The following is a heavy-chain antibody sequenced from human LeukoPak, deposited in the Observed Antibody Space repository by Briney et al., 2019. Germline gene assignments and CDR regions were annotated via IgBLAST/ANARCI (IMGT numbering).Heavy chain of an antibody. V-gene: IGHV5-51*01. CDR1: GYRFTSYW. CDR3: ARRGEAMDPFDY. D-gene: IGHD5-18*01. CDR2: IYPGDSDT. Sequence: GESLKISCKDSGYRFTSYWIGRVRPMPGKGLEWMGIIYPGDSDTRYSPSFQGQVTISADKSINTAYLQWSSLKASDTAIYYCARRGEAMDPFDYWGQGTLVTVSS. J-gene: IGHJ4*02.